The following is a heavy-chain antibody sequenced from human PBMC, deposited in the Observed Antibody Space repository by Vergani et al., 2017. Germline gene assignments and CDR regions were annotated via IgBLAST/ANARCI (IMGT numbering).Heavy chain of an antibody. CDR2: IKQDGSEK. V-gene: IGHV3-7*01. Sequence: EVQLVESGGGLVQPGGSLRLSCAASGFMFSNYWMNWVRQAPGKGLEWVANIKQDGSEKYYVDSVRGRFTISRDNSKDILYLQMDSLRSEDTALYYCAKYLRDSTDGLPDSWGPGTLVIVSS. D-gene: IGHD2-21*02. J-gene: IGHJ4*02. CDR1: GFMFSNYW. CDR3: AKYLRDSTDGLPDS.